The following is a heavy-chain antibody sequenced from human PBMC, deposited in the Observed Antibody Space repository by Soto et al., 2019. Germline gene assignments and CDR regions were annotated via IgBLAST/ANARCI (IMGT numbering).Heavy chain of an antibody. CDR3: ARHPERIAQIGWFDP. Sequence: GGSLRLSCAASGFTFSSYSMNWVRQAPGKGLEWVSYISSSSSTIYYADSVKGRFTISRDNAKNSLYLQMNSLRAEDTAVYYCARHPERIAQIGWFDPWGQGTLVTVSP. CDR1: GFTFSSYS. D-gene: IGHD6-13*01. J-gene: IGHJ5*02. V-gene: IGHV3-48*01. CDR2: ISSSSSTI.